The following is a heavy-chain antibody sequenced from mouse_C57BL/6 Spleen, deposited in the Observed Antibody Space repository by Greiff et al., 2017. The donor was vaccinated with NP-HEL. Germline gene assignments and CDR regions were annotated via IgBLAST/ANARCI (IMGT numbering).Heavy chain of an antibody. CDR3: ARERDYDDYAMDD. CDR2: INPNNGGT. J-gene: IGHJ4*01. D-gene: IGHD2-4*01. Sequence: EVKLQESGPELVKPGASVKMSCKASGYTFTDYNMHWVKQSHGKSLEWIGYINPNNGGTSYNQKFKGKATLTVTKSSSTAYMELRSLTSEDSAVYYCARERDYDDYAMDDWGQGTSVTVSS. V-gene: IGHV1-22*01. CDR1: GYTFTDYN.